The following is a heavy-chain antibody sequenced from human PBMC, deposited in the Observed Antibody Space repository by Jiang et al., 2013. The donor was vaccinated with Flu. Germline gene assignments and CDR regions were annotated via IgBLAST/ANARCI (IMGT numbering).Heavy chain of an antibody. J-gene: IGHJ4*02. Sequence: VQLLESGGGLVQPGGSLRLSCAASGFTFSSYAMSWVRQAPGKGLEWVSAISGSGGSTYYADSVKGRFTISRDNSKNTLYLQMNSLRAEDTAVYYCAKGSGIAVAGTGRGDFDYWGQGTLVTVSS. CDR1: GFTFSSYA. CDR3: AKGSGIAVAGTGRGDFDY. V-gene: IGHV3-23*01. CDR2: ISGSGGST. D-gene: IGHD6-19*01.